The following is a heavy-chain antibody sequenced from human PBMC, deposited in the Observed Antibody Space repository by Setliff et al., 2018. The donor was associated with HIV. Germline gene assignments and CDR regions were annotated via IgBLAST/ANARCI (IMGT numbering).Heavy chain of an antibody. V-gene: IGHV1-3*01. J-gene: IGHJ3*02. D-gene: IGHD2-8*01. Sequence: ASVKVSCKASGYTFSNYAIHWLRQAPGQRLEWMGWINAGNGNTKNSQKFQGRVTMTRDTSISTAFMDLSRLRSDDTAVYYCASKLHCTNGVCLDAFDIWGQGTMVTVS. CDR3: ASKLHCTNGVCLDAFDI. CDR1: GYTFSNYA. CDR2: INAGNGNT.